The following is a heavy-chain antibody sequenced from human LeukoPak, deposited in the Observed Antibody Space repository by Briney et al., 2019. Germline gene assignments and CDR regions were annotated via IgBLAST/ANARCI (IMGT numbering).Heavy chain of an antibody. D-gene: IGHD5-18*01. CDR1: GFTFSSYA. J-gene: IGHJ4*02. Sequence: PGGSLRLSCAASGFTFSSYAMSWVRQAPGKGLEWVSAISGSGGSTYYADSVKGRFTISRDNSKNTLYLQMNSLRAEDTAVYYRAKAHSYGTRRNYWGQGTLVTVSS. CDR2: ISGSGGST. CDR3: AKAHSYGTRRNY. V-gene: IGHV3-23*01.